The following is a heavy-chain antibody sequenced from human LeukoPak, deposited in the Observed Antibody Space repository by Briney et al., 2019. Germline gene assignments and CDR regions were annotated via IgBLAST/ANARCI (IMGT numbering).Heavy chain of an antibody. Sequence: PSETLSLTCTVSGGSISSYYWSWIRQPPGKGLEWIGYIYYSGSTNYNPSLKSRVTISVDTSKNQFSLKLSSVTAADTAVYYCAREAMVRYYGMDVWGQGTTVTVSS. CDR1: GGSISSYY. CDR2: IYYSGST. J-gene: IGHJ6*02. V-gene: IGHV4-59*01. D-gene: IGHD3-10*01. CDR3: AREAMVRYYGMDV.